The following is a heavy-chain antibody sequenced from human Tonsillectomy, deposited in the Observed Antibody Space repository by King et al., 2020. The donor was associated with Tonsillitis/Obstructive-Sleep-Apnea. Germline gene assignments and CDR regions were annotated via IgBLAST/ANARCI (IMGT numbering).Heavy chain of an antibody. D-gene: IGHD4-17*01. CDR1: GFTFSNYG. CDR2: IWYDGSNK. Sequence: VQLVESGGGVVQPGRSLRLSCAASGFTFSNYGMHWVRQAPGKGLEWVAVIWYDGSNKYYADSVKGRFTISRDNSKNTVYLQMNSLRAEDTAVYYCARENGDSVDGDFDYWGQGTLVTVSP. V-gene: IGHV3-33*01. J-gene: IGHJ4*02. CDR3: ARENGDSVDGDFDY.